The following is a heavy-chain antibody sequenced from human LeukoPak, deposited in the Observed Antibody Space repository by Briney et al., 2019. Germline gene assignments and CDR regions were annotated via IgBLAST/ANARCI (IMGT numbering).Heavy chain of an antibody. J-gene: IGHJ4*02. V-gene: IGHV4-61*01. D-gene: IGHD5-18*01. CDR1: GGSVSSGSYF. Sequence: SETLSLTCTVSGGSVSSGSYFWSWIRQPPGKGLEWIGYIYYSGSTNYNPSLKSRVTISVDTSKNQFSLKLSSVTAADTAVYHCAREAMYSYGNNFDYWGQGTLVTVSS. CDR3: AREAMYSYGNNFDY. CDR2: IYYSGST.